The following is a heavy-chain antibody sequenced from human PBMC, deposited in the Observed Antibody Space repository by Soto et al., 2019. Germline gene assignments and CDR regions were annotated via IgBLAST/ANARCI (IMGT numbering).Heavy chain of an antibody. Sequence: QVQLVESGGGVVQPGRSLRLSCAASGFTFSSYAMHWVRQAPGKGLEWVAVISYDGSNKYYADSVKGRFTISRDNSKNTVYLQMNSLRAEDTAVYYCAREMVLWFGEGLIRDPKKYGMDVWGQGTTVTVSS. V-gene: IGHV3-30-3*01. J-gene: IGHJ6*02. CDR2: ISYDGSNK. CDR3: AREMVLWFGEGLIRDPKKYGMDV. D-gene: IGHD3-10*01. CDR1: GFTFSSYA.